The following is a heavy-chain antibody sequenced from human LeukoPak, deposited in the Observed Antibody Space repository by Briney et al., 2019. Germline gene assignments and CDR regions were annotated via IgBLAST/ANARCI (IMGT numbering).Heavy chain of an antibody. Sequence: PGRSLRLSCAASGFTFSSYGMHWVRQAPGKGLEWVAVISYDGSNKYYADSVKGRFTISRDNSKNTLYLQMNSLRAEDTAVYYCAKDPRVWGSQWLAYYLDYWGQGTLVTVSS. CDR2: ISYDGSNK. V-gene: IGHV3-30*18. D-gene: IGHD6-19*01. J-gene: IGHJ4*02. CDR1: GFTFSSYG. CDR3: AKDPRVWGSQWLAYYLDY.